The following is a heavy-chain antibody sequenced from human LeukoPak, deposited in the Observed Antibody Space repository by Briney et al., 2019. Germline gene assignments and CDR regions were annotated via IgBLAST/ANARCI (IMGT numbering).Heavy chain of an antibody. Sequence: SETLSLTCAVYGVSFSGYYWSWIRQPPGKGLEWIGEINHSGSTNYNPSLKSRVTTSVDTSKNQFSLKLSSVTAADTAVYYCARGRRRTMVRGVIIYGTTWFDPWGQGTLVTVSS. V-gene: IGHV4-34*01. D-gene: IGHD3-10*01. CDR3: ARGRRRTMVRGVIIYGTTWFDP. CDR2: INHSGST. CDR1: GVSFSGYY. J-gene: IGHJ5*02.